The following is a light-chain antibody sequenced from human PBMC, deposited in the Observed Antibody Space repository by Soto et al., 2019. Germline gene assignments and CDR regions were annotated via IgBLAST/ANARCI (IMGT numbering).Light chain of an antibody. CDR1: SSDVGGYNY. J-gene: IGLJ1*01. Sequence: QSALTQPPSASGSPGQSVTISCTGTSSDVGGYNYVSWYQQYPGKVPKLMVYEVNNRPSGVPDRFSGSKSGNTASLTVSGLQAEDEADYDCTSYAGGNNVFGTGTKLTVL. CDR2: EVN. V-gene: IGLV2-8*01. CDR3: TSYAGGNNV.